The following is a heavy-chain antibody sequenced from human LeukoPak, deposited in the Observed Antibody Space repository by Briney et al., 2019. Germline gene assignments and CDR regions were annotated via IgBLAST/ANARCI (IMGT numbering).Heavy chain of an antibody. Sequence: GESLRISCKGSGYSFTSYWISWVRQMPGKGLEWMGRIDPSDSYTNYSPSFQGHVTISVDKSISTAYLQWSSLKASDTAMYYCARESDLYCSSTSCSYDYWGQGTLVTVSS. D-gene: IGHD2-2*01. CDR3: ARESDLYCSSTSCSYDY. V-gene: IGHV5-10-1*01. CDR1: GYSFTSYW. J-gene: IGHJ4*02. CDR2: IDPSDSYT.